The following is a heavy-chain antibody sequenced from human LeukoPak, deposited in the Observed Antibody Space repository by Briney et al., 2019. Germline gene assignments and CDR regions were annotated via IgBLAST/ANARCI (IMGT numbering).Heavy chain of an antibody. CDR3: ARILSSGPGAFDI. CDR1: GFTVSGNY. Sequence: GGSLRLSCAASGFTVSGNYMSWVRQAPGKGLEWVSVIYSAGSTYYADSVKGRFTISRDNSKNTLYLQMNSLRAEDTAVYYCARILSSGPGAFDIWGQGTMVTVSS. V-gene: IGHV3-66*01. CDR2: IYSAGST. D-gene: IGHD3-22*01. J-gene: IGHJ3*02.